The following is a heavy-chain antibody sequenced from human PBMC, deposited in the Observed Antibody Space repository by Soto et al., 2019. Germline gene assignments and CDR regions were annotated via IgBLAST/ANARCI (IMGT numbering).Heavy chain of an antibody. CDR2: ISSGSHTI. J-gene: IGHJ4*02. D-gene: IGHD5-18*01. CDR1: GFTFSSYS. CDR3: ARVGYSSPFDH. V-gene: IGHV3-48*02. Sequence: EVQLVESGGGWVQPGGSLRLSCAASGFTFSSYSMNWVRQAPGKGLEWVSYISSGSHTIYYADSVKGRFTISRDNAKNSLYLQINSLRDEDTAVYYCARVGYSSPFDHWGQGTLLTVSS.